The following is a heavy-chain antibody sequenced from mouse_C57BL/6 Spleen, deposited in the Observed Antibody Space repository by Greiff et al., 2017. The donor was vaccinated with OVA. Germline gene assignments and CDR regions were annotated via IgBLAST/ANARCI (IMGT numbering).Heavy chain of an antibody. CDR1: GYTFTSYW. Sequence: QVQLQQSGAELAKPGASVKLSCKASGYTFTSYWMHWVKQRPGQGLEWIGYINPSSGYTKYNQKFKDKATLTADKSSSTAYMQLSSLTYEDSAVYYCARDSPITTGVATRAMDYWGQGTSVTGSS. V-gene: IGHV1-7*01. CDR2: INPSSGYT. CDR3: ARDSPITTGVATRAMDY. J-gene: IGHJ4*01. D-gene: IGHD1-1*01.